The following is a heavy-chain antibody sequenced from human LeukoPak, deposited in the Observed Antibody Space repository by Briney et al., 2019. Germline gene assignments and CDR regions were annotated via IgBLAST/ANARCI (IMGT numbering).Heavy chain of an antibody. D-gene: IGHD4-17*01. CDR2: IKQDGSEK. V-gene: IGHV3-7*01. J-gene: IGHJ4*02. CDR1: GFTFSSYW. CDR3: ARDIDYEDY. Sequence: GGSLRLSCAASGFTFSSYWMSWVRQAPGRGLEWVANIKQDGSEKYYVDSVKGRFTISRDNAKNSLYLQMNSLRAEDMAVYHCARDIDYEDYWGQGTPVTVSS.